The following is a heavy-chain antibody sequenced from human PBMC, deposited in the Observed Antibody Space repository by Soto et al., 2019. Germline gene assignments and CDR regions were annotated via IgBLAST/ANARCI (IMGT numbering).Heavy chain of an antibody. J-gene: IGHJ4*02. Sequence: VKVSCKASGYTFTTYAIHWVRQAPGQRLEWMGWINAGNGNTKYSQKFQGRVTITRDTSASTAYMELSSLRSEDTAVYYCARILEYCSGGSCDFWGQGTLVTVSS. D-gene: IGHD2-15*01. V-gene: IGHV1-3*01. CDR1: GYTFTTYA. CDR2: INAGNGNT. CDR3: ARILEYCSGGSCDF.